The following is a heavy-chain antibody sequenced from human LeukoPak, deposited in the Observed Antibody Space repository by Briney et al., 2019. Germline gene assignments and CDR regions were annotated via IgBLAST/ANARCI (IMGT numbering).Heavy chain of an antibody. Sequence: SVTLSLTCGVSGGSISNTNWWTWVRQPPGKGLEWIGEVNLQGSTNYNPSLKSRVTISVDTSKNQFSLKLSSVTAADTAVYYCARGMGYGYTAYGYWGQGTLV. CDR1: GGSISNTNW. CDR3: ARGMGYGYTAYGY. V-gene: IGHV4-4*02. J-gene: IGHJ4*02. D-gene: IGHD5-18*01. CDR2: VNLQGST.